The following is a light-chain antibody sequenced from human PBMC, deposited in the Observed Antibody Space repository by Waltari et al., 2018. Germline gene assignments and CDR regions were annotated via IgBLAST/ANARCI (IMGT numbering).Light chain of an antibody. Sequence: SSEVTQDPAVSVALGQTVRITCQGDSLRSYNASWYQQKPGQAPVLVIYGKNNRPSGIPDRFSGSTSGNTASLTITGAQAEDEADYYCNSRDSSGNHLLFGGGTKLTVL. CDR1: SLRSYN. CDR3: NSRDSSGNHLL. CDR2: GKN. V-gene: IGLV3-19*01. J-gene: IGLJ2*01.